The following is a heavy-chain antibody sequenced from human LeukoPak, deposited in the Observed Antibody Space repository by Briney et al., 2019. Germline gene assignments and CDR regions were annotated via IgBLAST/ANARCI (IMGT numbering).Heavy chain of an antibody. D-gene: IGHD6-19*01. CDR1: GGTFTRYA. CDR3: ARDRPYTGGWRGFDY. V-gene: IGHV1-69*01. CDR2: MIPMFGIA. Sequence: SVKVSCTASGGTFTRYAISWVRQAPGQGLEWMVGMIPMFGIANYAQKFQGRVTITADESTSTAYMELSSLRSEDTAVYYCARDRPYTGGWRGFDYWGQGTLVTVSS. J-gene: IGHJ4*02.